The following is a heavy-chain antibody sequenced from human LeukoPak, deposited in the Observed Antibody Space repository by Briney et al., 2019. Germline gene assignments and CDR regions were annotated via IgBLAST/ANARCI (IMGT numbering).Heavy chain of an antibody. D-gene: IGHD3-10*01. J-gene: IGHJ3*02. CDR2: NYYSGST. Sequence: SETLSLTCTVSGGSISSYYWSWIRQPPGKRLEWIGYNYYSGSTNYSPSLKSRVTISVDTSKNHFSLKLSSVTAADTAVYYCARDKSRTYGSADAFDIWGQGTMVTVS. CDR1: GGSISSYY. CDR3: ARDKSRTYGSADAFDI. V-gene: IGHV4-59*01.